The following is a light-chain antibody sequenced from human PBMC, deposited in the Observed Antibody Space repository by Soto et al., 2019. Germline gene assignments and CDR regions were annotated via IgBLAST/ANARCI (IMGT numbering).Light chain of an antibody. CDR1: QSLLHSNGYNY. Sequence: DIVMTQSPLSLPVTPGEPASISCRSSQSLLHSNGYNYLDWYLQKPGQSPQLLIYLGSNRASGVPDRFSGSGSGTDFTLKISRVEAEDVGVYYCMQALQRYTFDQGTKLEIK. CDR3: MQALQRYT. CDR2: LGS. V-gene: IGKV2-28*01. J-gene: IGKJ2*01.